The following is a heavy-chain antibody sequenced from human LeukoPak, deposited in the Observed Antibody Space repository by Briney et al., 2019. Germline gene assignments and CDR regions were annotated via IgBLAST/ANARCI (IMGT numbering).Heavy chain of an antibody. CDR1: GYTFTGYY. D-gene: IGHD3-10*01. V-gene: IGHV1-2*02. J-gene: IGHJ5*02. CDR2: INPNSGGT. Sequence: ASVKVSCKASGYTFTGYYMHWVRQAPGQGLEWMGWINPNSGGTNYAQKFQGRVTMTRDTSISTAYMELSRLRSDDPAVYYCARAPDLYYYASMLQTEGGWFDPWGQGPLVTVSS. CDR3: ARAPDLYYYASMLQTEGGWFDP.